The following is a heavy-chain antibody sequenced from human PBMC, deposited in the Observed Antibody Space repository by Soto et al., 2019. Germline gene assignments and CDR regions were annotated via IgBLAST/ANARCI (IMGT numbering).Heavy chain of an antibody. Sequence: QGQLVESGGGVVQPGKSLRLSCAASGFTFNTYGMHWVRQAPGKGLEWVAVISYDGSEKYYVDSVKGRFTISKDNSKNTLYLQMNSLRPEDTAVYYCAKSPNFYCSSPNCYKYYFDHWGQGTRVTVSS. CDR1: GFTFNTYG. CDR2: ISYDGSEK. D-gene: IGHD2-2*02. V-gene: IGHV3-30*18. J-gene: IGHJ4*02. CDR3: AKSPNFYCSSPNCYKYYFDH.